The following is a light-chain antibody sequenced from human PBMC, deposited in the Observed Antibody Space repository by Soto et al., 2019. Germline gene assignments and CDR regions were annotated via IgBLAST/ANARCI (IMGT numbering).Light chain of an antibody. CDR2: DVS. Sequence: QSALTQPASVSGSPGRSITISCTGTSSDVGGYNYVSWYQQHPGKAPKFMIYDVSNRPSGVSNRFSGSKSGNTVSLTISGLQAEDEADYYCSSYTTSNTRQIVFGTGTKVTVL. J-gene: IGLJ1*01. CDR3: SSYTTSNTRQIV. V-gene: IGLV2-14*01. CDR1: SSDVGGYNY.